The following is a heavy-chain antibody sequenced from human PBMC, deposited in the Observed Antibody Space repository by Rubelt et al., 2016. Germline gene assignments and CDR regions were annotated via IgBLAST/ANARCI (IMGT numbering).Heavy chain of an antibody. CDR3: AMEGDAFEI. V-gene: IGHV3-30*02. Sequence: VQLVESGGGLVQPGGSLRLSCAASGFTFSSYSMNWVRQAPGKGLEWVALIWGDGSHEHYADSVRGRFTIAKDNAKNALDLQMTSLRAEDTAVYYCAMEGDAFEIWGQGTMVTVSS. D-gene: IGHD3-3*01. J-gene: IGHJ3*02. CDR1: GFTFSSYS. CDR2: IWGDGSHE.